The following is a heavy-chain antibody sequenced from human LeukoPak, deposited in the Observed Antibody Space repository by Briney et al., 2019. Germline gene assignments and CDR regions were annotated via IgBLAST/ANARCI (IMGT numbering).Heavy chain of an antibody. D-gene: IGHD4-17*01. CDR3: ARDSEPYGDYVCDY. J-gene: IGHJ4*02. CDR1: GFTFSSYA. CDR2: ISYDGSSK. Sequence: GGSLRLSCAASGFTFSSYAMHWVRQAPGKGLEWVAVISYDGSSKYYADSVKGRFTISRDNSKNTLYLQMNSLRAEDTAVYYCARDSEPYGDYVCDYWGQGTLVTVSS. V-gene: IGHV3-30-3*01.